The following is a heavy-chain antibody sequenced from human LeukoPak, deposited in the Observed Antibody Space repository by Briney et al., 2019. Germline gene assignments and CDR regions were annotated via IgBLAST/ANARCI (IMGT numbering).Heavy chain of an antibody. J-gene: IGHJ4*02. CDR1: GGSISSTNNY. Sequence: SETLSLTCTVSGGSISSTNNYWGWIRQPPGKGLEWIGSIFYSGSTNYNPSLKSRVTISVDVSENQFSLKVSSVTATDTAVYYCARHIANGDYFNYWGQGTLVTVSS. V-gene: IGHV4-39*01. D-gene: IGHD2-21*01. CDR3: ARHIANGDYFNY. CDR2: IFYSGST.